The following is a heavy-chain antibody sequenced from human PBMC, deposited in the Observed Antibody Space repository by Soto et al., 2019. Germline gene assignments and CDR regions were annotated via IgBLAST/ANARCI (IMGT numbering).Heavy chain of an antibody. D-gene: IGHD3-3*01. J-gene: IGHJ4*02. Sequence: PLETLSLTCTVSGGSISSSSYYWGWIRQPPGKGLEWIGSIYYSGSTYYNPSLKSRVIISVDTSKNQFFLKLSFVTAADTAVYYCARTAYYDLWSGYSPSGGFDYWGQGTLVSVSS. CDR1: GGSISSSSYY. CDR3: ARTAYYDLWSGYSPSGGFDY. V-gene: IGHV4-39*01. CDR2: IYYSGST.